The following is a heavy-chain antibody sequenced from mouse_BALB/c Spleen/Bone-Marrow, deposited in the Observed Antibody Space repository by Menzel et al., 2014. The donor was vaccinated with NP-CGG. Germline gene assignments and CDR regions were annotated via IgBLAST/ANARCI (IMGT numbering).Heavy chain of an antibody. V-gene: IGHV2-9*02. D-gene: IGHD4-1*01. Sequence: VKLMESGPGLVAPSQSLSITCTASGFSLTSYGVHWVRQPPGKGLEWLGVIWAGGSTNYNSALMSRLSISKDNSKSQVFLKMNNLQTDDTAMYYCARTGFDYWGQGTTLTVSS. CDR2: IWAGGST. CDR1: GFSLTSYG. CDR3: ARTGFDY. J-gene: IGHJ2*01.